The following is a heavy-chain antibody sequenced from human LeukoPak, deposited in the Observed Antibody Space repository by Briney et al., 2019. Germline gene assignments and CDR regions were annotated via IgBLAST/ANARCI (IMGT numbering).Heavy chain of an antibody. Sequence: GRSLRLSCAASGFTFSGYAMQWVRQAPGKGLAWVTTISYDGGNKYYADSVKGRFTISRDNSKNTLFLQMNSLRGEDTAVYYCARGYGVPPLPDYWGQGTLVTVSS. V-gene: IGHV3-30*01. D-gene: IGHD5-18*01. CDR1: GFTFSGYA. CDR2: ISYDGGNK. CDR3: ARGYGVPPLPDY. J-gene: IGHJ4*02.